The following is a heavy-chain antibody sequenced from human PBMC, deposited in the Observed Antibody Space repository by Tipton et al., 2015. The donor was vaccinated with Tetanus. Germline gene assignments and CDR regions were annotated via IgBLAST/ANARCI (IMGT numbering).Heavy chain of an antibody. D-gene: IGHD4-23*01. CDR2: INQSGST. J-gene: IGHJ2*01. CDR3: ARGNSGNSWNF. CDR1: NGSLSGYF. V-gene: IGHV4-34*01. Sequence: TLSLTCAVYNGSLSGYFWSWIRQPPGKGLEWIGDINQSGSTNYNSTLRRRVTISLDTSKNQVSLGLTSVTAADTALYYCARGNSGNSWNFWGPGTLVTFSS.